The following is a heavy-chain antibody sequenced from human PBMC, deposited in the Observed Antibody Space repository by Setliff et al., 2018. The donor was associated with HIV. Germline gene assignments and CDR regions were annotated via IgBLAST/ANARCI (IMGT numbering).Heavy chain of an antibody. J-gene: IGHJ3*02. CDR2: IYYTGRT. D-gene: IGHD7-27*01. V-gene: IGHV4-59*02. CDR1: GGSVSGYY. Sequence: KPSETLSLTCAVYGGSVSGYYWSWIRQAPGRGLEWIGYIYYTGRTNYNPSLKSRVTMSLDSSKKQFSLKLSSVTAADTAVYYCARGSNWQKNDAFDIWGQGTLVTVSS. CDR3: ARGSNWQKNDAFDI.